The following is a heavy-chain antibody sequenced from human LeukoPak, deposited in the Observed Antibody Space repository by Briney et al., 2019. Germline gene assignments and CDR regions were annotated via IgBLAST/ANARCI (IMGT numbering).Heavy chain of an antibody. D-gene: IGHD2-2*01. CDR2: VVAGTSST. V-gene: IGHV3-23*01. CDR3: AKDGDIVVVPAAIAWLSRGGGGYYYYGMDV. CDR1: GFSFPSYA. Sequence: PGGSLRLSCAASGFSFPSYAMSWVRQAPGKRLEWVSIVVAGTSSTFYAASVKGRFTISRDDSKKMLYLQMNSLRAEDTAVYYCAKDGDIVVVPAAIAWLSRGGGGYYYYGMDVWGQGTTVTVSS. J-gene: IGHJ6*02.